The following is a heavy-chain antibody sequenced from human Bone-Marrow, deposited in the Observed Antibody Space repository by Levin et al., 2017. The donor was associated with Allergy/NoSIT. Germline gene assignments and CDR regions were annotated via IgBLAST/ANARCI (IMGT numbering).Heavy chain of an antibody. CDR3: AKDATTGWARAFDF. CDR1: GFSFTSYA. V-gene: IGHV3-23*01. Sequence: GESLKISCAASGFSFTSYAMNWVRRPPGKGLEWVSSISGGNTYYSASVKGRFTISRDTSKNTVYLLMNSLIVEDTAVYYCAKDATTGWARAFDFWGQGTTVTVSS. CDR2: ISGGNT. D-gene: IGHD1-14*01. J-gene: IGHJ3*01.